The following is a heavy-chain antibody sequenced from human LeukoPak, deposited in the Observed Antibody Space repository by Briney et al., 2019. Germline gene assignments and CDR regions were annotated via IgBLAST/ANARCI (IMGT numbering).Heavy chain of an antibody. CDR3: AKDFGSDNSGWYRYFQH. V-gene: IGHV3-30*18. J-gene: IGHJ1*01. CDR2: ISYDGSNK. CDR1: GFTLSNYG. D-gene: IGHD6-13*01. Sequence: GGSLRLSCAAPGFTLSNYGMHSGRQAPRKRLEWVSIISYDGSNKYYADSVKCRFTISRDKSKNTLYLQMNKLRAEDTAVYYCAKDFGSDNSGWYRYFQHWGQGTLVTVSS.